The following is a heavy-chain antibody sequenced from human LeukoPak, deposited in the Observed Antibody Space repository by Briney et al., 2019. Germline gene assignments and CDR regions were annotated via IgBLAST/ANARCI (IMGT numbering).Heavy chain of an antibody. Sequence: SETLSLTCAVSGGPFSGYFWSWIRQSSGRGLEWIGEIHNSGTTNYNPSLNSRVTISEDTSKNQFYLNLNSVTAADTAVYYCARRYYYNLGSFPFDFWGQGTLVTVSS. CDR1: GGPFSGYF. CDR3: ARRYYYNLGSFPFDF. CDR2: IHNSGTT. J-gene: IGHJ4*02. V-gene: IGHV4-34*01. D-gene: IGHD3-10*01.